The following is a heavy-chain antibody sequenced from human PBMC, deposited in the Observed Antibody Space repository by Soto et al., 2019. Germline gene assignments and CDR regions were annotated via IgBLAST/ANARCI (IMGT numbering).Heavy chain of an antibody. CDR3: ARDLYYDFWSGYYTGHWFDP. V-gene: IGHV3-21*01. Sequence: GGSLRLSCAASGFTFSSYSMNWVRQAPGKGLEWVSSISSSSSYIYYADSVKGRFTISRDNAKNSLYLQMNSLRAEDTAVYYCARDLYYDFWSGYYTGHWFDPWGQGTLVTVSS. D-gene: IGHD3-3*01. CDR1: GFTFSSYS. CDR2: ISSSSSYI. J-gene: IGHJ5*02.